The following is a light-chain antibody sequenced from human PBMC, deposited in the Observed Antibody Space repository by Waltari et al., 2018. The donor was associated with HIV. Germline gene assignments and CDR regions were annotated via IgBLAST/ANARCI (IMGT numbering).Light chain of an antibody. CDR2: GTS. CDR3: QQYGSSPLT. J-gene: IGKJ4*01. V-gene: IGKV3-20*01. Sequence: EFVLTQSPGTLSLTSGERATLSYMASQSVGSTYLARYQQKPGQAPRTLMYGTSSRATGTPDRFSGSGSGTDFTLTISRLEPEDVAVYYCQQYGSSPLTFGGGTKVEIK. CDR1: QSVGSTY.